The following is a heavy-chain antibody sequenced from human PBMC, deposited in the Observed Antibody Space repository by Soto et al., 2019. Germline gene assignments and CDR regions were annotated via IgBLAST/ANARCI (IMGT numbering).Heavy chain of an antibody. CDR2: INAGNGNT. J-gene: IGHJ4*02. V-gene: IGHV1-3*05. D-gene: IGHD6-19*01. Sequence: QVQLVQSGAEEKKPGASVKVSCKASGYTFTSYAMHWVRQAPGQRLEWMGWINAGNGNTKYSQKFQGRVTITRDTTTSTAYMELSSLRSEDTAVYYCARGSSGPSSYYDDYWGQGTLVTVSS. CDR3: ARGSSGPSSYYDDY. CDR1: GYTFTSYA.